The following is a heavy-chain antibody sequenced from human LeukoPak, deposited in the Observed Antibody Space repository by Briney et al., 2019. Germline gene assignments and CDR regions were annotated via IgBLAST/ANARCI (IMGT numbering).Heavy chain of an antibody. D-gene: IGHD5-18*01. V-gene: IGHV3-21*01. CDR2: ISSSSSYI. Sequence: PGGSLRLSCAASGFTFSSYSMNWVRQAPGKGLEWVSSISSSSSYIYYADSVKGRFTISRDNAKNSLYLQMNSLRAEDTAVYYCARDLRGYSYGYYYYYMDVWGKGTTVTVSS. CDR3: ARDLRGYSYGYYYYYMDV. J-gene: IGHJ6*03. CDR1: GFTFSSYS.